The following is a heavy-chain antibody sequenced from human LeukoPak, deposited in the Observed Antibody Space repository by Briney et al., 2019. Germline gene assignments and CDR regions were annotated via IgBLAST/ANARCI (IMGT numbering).Heavy chain of an antibody. Sequence: GGSLRLSCAASGFTVSSNYMSWVRQAPGKGLEWVSVIYSGGSTYYADSVKGRFTISRDNSKNVLYLQMNSLRAEDTAVYYCAREIYSSGWYAFDYWGQGTLVTVSS. D-gene: IGHD6-19*01. CDR3: AREIYSSGWYAFDY. CDR2: IYSGGST. CDR1: GFTVSSNY. V-gene: IGHV3-66*01. J-gene: IGHJ4*02.